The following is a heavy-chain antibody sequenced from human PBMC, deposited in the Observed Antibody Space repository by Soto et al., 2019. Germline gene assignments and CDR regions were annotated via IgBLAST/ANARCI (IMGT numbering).Heavy chain of an antibody. CDR1: GYTFTSYA. V-gene: IGHV1-3*01. D-gene: IGHD3-10*01. CDR3: ARTHPYYGSGSYGFDY. J-gene: IGHJ4*02. CDR2: INAGNGNT. Sequence: ASVKVSCKASGYTFTSYAMHWVRQAPGQRLEWMGWINAGNGNTKYSQKFQGRVTITRDTSASTAYMELSSLRSEDTAVYYCARTHPYYGSGSYGFDYWGQGTLVTVSS.